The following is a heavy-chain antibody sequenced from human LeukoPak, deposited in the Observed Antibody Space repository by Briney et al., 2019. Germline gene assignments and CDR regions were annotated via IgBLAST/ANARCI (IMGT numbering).Heavy chain of an antibody. CDR1: GDSIRNYY. CDR3: ARHRGVSYYDAFDI. Sequence: SETLSLTCSVSGDSIRNYYWSWIRQPPGKGLEWIAYIYHSGDTNYNPSLKSRVTISLDTSKNQFSLNLRSVTAADAAVYYCARHRGVSYYDAFDIWGQGTVVTVSS. D-gene: IGHD1-26*01. J-gene: IGHJ3*02. V-gene: IGHV4-59*08. CDR2: IYHSGDT.